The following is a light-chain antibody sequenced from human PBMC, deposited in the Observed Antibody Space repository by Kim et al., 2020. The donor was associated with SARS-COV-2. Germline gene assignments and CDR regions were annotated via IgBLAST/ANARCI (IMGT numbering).Light chain of an antibody. CDR3: SSYTRSSTRV. CDR2: DVS. CDR1: SSDVVCYNY. V-gene: IGLV2-14*03. Sequence: QEITISCTGTSSDVVCYNYVSWYQQHPGKAPKLMIYDVSNRPSGVSNRFSGSKSGNTASLTISGLQAEDEADYYCSSYTRSSTRVFGGGTQLTVL. J-gene: IGLJ3*02.